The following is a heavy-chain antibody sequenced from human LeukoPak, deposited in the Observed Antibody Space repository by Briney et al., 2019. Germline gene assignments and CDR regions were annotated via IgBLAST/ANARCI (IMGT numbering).Heavy chain of an antibody. D-gene: IGHD3-9*01. CDR1: GYTFTSYA. CDR2: INASSGGT. J-gene: IGHJ4*02. V-gene: IGHV1-2*02. Sequence: ASVKVSCKASGYTFTSYAIHWVRQAPGQRLEWMGWINASSGGTNYAQKFQGRVTMTRDTSISTAYMELSRLRSDDTAVYYCARSSRYDIWTGYPYWGQGTLVTVSP. CDR3: ARSSRYDIWTGYPY.